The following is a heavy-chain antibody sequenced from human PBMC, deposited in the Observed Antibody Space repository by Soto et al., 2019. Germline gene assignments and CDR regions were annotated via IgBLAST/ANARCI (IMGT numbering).Heavy chain of an antibody. Sequence: ASVKVSCKASGYTFTSYGISWVRQAPGQGLEWMGWISAYNGNTNYAQKLQGRVTMTTDTSTSTAYMELRSLRSDDTAVYYCARDREXFDWLLKSYYYYYGMDVWGQGTTVTVSS. CDR1: GYTFTSYG. CDR2: ISAYNGNT. D-gene: IGHD3-9*01. J-gene: IGHJ6*02. CDR3: ARDREXFDWLLKSYYYYYGMDV. V-gene: IGHV1-18*04.